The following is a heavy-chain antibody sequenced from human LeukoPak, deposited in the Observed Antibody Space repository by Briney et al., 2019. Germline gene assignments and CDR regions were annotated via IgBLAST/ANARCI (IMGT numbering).Heavy chain of an antibody. J-gene: IGHJ2*01. CDR3: ARDRGYFDL. Sequence: SETLSLTCAVYGGSFSAYHWSWIRQPPGKGLEWIGEIDCSGSTNYNPFLKSRVTISIDTSKNQFSLKLSSVTAADTAVYYCARDRGYFDLWGRGTLVTVSS. V-gene: IGHV4-34*01. D-gene: IGHD1-14*01. CDR1: GGSFSAYH. CDR2: IDCSGST.